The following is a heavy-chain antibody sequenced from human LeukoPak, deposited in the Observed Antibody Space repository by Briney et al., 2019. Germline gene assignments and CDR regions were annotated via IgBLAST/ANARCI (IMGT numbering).Heavy chain of an antibody. V-gene: IGHV3-43*02. CDR3: AKEGLSAFAGNFDY. Sequence: VYLITGDGGRTYYADSVKGRFTIYRDNSKNSLYMPMHSLRTEDTALYYCAKEGLSAFAGNFDYWGQLSLVIVGS. J-gene: IGHJ4*02. D-gene: IGHD1-26*01. CDR2: ITGDGGRT.